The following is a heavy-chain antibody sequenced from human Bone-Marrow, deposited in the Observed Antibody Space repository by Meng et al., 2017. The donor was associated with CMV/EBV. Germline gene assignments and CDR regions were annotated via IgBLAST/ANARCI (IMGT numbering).Heavy chain of an antibody. CDR2: IYPGDSDT. CDR1: GYSFTNYW. D-gene: IGHD1-26*01. CDR3: ARHPRAPHPIVGASYYYYGMDV. J-gene: IGHJ6*02. V-gene: IGHV5-51*01. Sequence: GESLKISCEGSGYSFTNYWIAWVRQMPGKGLEWMGIIYPGDSDTRYSPSFQGQVTISADKSISTAYLQWSSLKASDTAMYYCARHPRAPHPIVGASYYYYGMDVWGQGTTVTVSS.